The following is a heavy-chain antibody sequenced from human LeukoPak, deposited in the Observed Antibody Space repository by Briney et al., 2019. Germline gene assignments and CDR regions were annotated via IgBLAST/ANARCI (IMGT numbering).Heavy chain of an antibody. Sequence: TSETLSLTCSVSGGSISSHYWSWIRQPPGKGLEWIGYIYYSGSTNYNPSLKSRVTISVDTSKKQFSLKLSSVTAADTAVYYCASLGRYYDILTGYSPSWYFDYWGQGTLVTVSS. CDR2: IYYSGST. CDR1: GGSISSHY. J-gene: IGHJ4*02. V-gene: IGHV4-59*08. CDR3: ASLGRYYDILTGYSPSWYFDY. D-gene: IGHD3-9*01.